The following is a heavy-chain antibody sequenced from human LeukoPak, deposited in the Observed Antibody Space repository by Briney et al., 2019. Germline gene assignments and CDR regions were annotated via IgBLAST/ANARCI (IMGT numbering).Heavy chain of an antibody. D-gene: IGHD3-3*01. J-gene: IGHJ4*02. CDR3: AKDTFSWYDFWGGYFRFDY. CDR1: GFTFSSYA. CDR2: ISGSGGST. Sequence: GGSLRLSCAASGFTFSSYAMSWVRQAPGKGLEWVSAISGSGGSTYYADSVKGRFTISRDNSKNTLYLQMNSLRAEDAAVYYCAKDTFSWYDFWGGYFRFDYLGQGTLVTVSS. V-gene: IGHV3-23*01.